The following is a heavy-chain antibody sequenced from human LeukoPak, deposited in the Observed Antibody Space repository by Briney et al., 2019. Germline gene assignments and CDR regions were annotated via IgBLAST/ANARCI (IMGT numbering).Heavy chain of an antibody. J-gene: IGHJ4*02. CDR2: MNPNSGNT. CDR3: ARSGWYDPTSDY. CDR1: RYTFTSYD. V-gene: IGHV1-8*03. D-gene: IGHD6-19*01. Sequence: ASVKVSCKASRYTFTSYDINWVRQATGQGLEWMGWMNPNSGNTGYAQKFQGRVTITRNTSISTAYMELSSLRSEDTAVYYCARSGWYDPTSDYWGQGTLVTVSS.